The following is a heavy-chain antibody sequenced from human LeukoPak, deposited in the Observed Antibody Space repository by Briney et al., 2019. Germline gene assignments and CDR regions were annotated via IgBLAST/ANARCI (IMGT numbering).Heavy chain of an antibody. J-gene: IGHJ6*03. Sequence: PSETLSLTCTVSGYSISSGYYWGWIRQPPGKGLEGIGSIYHSGSTYYNPSLKSRVTISVDTSKNQFSLKLSSVTAADTAVYYCARPTVPPLTYYYYYMDVWGKGTTVTVSS. V-gene: IGHV4-38-2*02. CDR3: ARPTVPPLTYYYYYMDV. D-gene: IGHD1-1*01. CDR2: IYHSGST. CDR1: GYSISSGYY.